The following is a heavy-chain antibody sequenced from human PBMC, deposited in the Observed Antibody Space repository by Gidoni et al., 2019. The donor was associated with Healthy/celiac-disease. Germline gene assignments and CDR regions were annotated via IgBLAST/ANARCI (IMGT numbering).Heavy chain of an antibody. V-gene: IGHV3-7*01. CDR2: IKQDGSEK. Sequence: EVQLVESGGGLVQPGGSLRLSCAASGFPFSSYWMSWVRQAPGKGLEWVANIKQDGSEKYYVDSVKGRFTISRDNAKNSLYLQMNSLRAEDTAVYYCARVWRRPTGTIPLMLDYWGQGTLVTVSS. CDR1: GFPFSSYW. CDR3: ARVWRRPTGTIPLMLDY. J-gene: IGHJ4*02. D-gene: IGHD1-1*01.